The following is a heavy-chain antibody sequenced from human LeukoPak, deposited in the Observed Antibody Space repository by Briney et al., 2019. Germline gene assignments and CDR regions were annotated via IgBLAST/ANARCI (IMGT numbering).Heavy chain of an antibody. CDR2: IGVRGTHT. CDR3: AKVNWNYPGY. CDR1: GFSLSNYD. J-gene: IGHJ4*02. D-gene: IGHD1-7*01. V-gene: IGHV3-23*01. Sequence: GGSLRLSCAASGFSLSNYDMYWVRQAPGKGLEWVSGIGVRGTHTHYAESVKGRFTASTDSSKNTLFLQMNSQRAEDSAIYYCAKVNWNYPGYWGQGTLVTVSS.